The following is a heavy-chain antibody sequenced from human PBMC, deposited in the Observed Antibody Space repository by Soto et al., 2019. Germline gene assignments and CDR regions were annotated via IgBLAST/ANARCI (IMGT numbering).Heavy chain of an antibody. D-gene: IGHD3-16*02. Sequence: EVQLVESGGGLVKPGGSLRLSCAASGFTFSNAWMSWVRQAPGKGLEWVGRIKSKTDGGTTDYAAPVKGRFTISRDDSKNTLYLQMNSLKTEDTAVYYCTKEEMSTFGGVIGTSFDYWGQGTLVTVSS. CDR2: IKSKTDGGTT. CDR1: GFTFSNAW. J-gene: IGHJ4*02. V-gene: IGHV3-15*01. CDR3: TKEEMSTFGGVIGTSFDY.